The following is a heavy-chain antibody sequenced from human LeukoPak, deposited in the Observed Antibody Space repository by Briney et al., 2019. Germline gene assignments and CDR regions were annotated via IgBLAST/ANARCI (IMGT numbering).Heavy chain of an antibody. CDR3: ARAPPRALRYFDWSDAFDI. CDR2: ISAYNGNT. J-gene: IGHJ3*02. D-gene: IGHD3-9*01. CDR1: GYTFTSYG. V-gene: IGHV1-18*01. Sequence: ASVKVSCKASGYTFTSYGISWVRQAPGQGLEWMGWISAYNGNTNYAQKLQGRVTMSTDTSTSTAYMELRSLRSDDTAVYYCARAPPRALRYFDWSDAFDIWGQGTMVTVSS.